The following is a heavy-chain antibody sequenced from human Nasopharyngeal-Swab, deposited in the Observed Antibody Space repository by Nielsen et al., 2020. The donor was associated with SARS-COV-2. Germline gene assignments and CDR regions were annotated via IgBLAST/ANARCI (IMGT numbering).Heavy chain of an antibody. CDR3: ARLRGKTGTPFNYYFDY. D-gene: IGHD1-7*01. CDR1: GYSFTSYW. J-gene: IGHJ4*02. Sequence: GEALKISCKGSGYSFTSYWIGWVRQMPGKGLEWMGIIYPGDSDTRYSPSFQGQVTISADKSISTAYLQWSSLKASDTALYYCARLRGKTGTPFNYYFDYWGQGTLVTVSS. V-gene: IGHV5-51*01. CDR2: IYPGDSDT.